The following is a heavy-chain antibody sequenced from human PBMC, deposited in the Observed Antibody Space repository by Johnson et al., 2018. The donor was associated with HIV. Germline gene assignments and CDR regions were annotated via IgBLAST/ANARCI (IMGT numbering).Heavy chain of an antibody. V-gene: IGHV3-30*03. Sequence: QVQLVESGGGILRPGGSLRLSCAASGFTFDDYGMNWVRQGPGKGLEWVAVISYDGSNKYYADSVKGRFTISIDNAKNTLHLQMNSLRAEDTAVYYCARDGRTGPYAFDIWGQGTMVTVSS. CDR3: ARDGRTGPYAFDI. CDR2: ISYDGSNK. D-gene: IGHD7-27*01. CDR1: GFTFDDYG. J-gene: IGHJ3*02.